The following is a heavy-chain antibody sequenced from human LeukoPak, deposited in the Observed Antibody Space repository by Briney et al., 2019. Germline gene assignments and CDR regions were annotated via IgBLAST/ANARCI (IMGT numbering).Heavy chain of an antibody. V-gene: IGHV3-30*02. J-gene: IGHJ4*02. CDR3: ASGPWSSPRHY. Sequence: GGSLRLSCAASGFTFTNYGMHWVRQAPGKGLEWVTFISYDASSKYYVDSVKGRFTISRDNSKYTLYLQMNSLRVEDTGVYYCASGPWSSPRHYWGRGILVIVSS. D-gene: IGHD1-26*01. CDR1: GFTFTNYG. CDR2: ISYDASSK.